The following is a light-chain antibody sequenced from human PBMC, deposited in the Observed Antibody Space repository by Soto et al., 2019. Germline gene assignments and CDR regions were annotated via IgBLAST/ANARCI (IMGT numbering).Light chain of an antibody. Sequence: EIVLTQSPGTLSLSPGERATLSCRASQSVSSSYLAWYQQKPGQAPRLLIYGASSRATGIPDRFSGSGSGTDFTFTISRLEPEEFAVYYCQQYGSSPWTVGEGTKVEIK. CDR1: QSVSSSY. J-gene: IGKJ1*01. CDR3: QQYGSSPWT. V-gene: IGKV3-20*01. CDR2: GAS.